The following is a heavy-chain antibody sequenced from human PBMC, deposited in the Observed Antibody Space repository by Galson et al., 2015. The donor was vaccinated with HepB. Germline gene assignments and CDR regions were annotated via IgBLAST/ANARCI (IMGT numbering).Heavy chain of an antibody. CDR2: ISGSGGST. V-gene: IGHV3-23*01. CDR3: AKDHITIFGVVISYFDY. Sequence: SLRLSCAASGFTFSSYAMSWVRQAPGKGLEWVSAISGSGGSTYYADSVKGRFTISRDNPKNTLYLQMNSLRAEDTAVYYCAKDHITIFGVVISYFDYWGQGTLVTVSS. D-gene: IGHD3-3*01. J-gene: IGHJ4*02. CDR1: GFTFSSYA.